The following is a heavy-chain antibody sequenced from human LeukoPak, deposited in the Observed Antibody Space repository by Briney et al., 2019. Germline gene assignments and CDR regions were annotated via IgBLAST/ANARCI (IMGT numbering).Heavy chain of an antibody. CDR3: ARGEGGDYS. J-gene: IGHJ5*02. CDR2: IGQDGSEK. V-gene: IGHV3-7*01. CDR1: GFTVSSNY. D-gene: IGHD4-17*01. Sequence: PGGSLRLSCAASGFTVSSNYMSWVRQAPGKGLEWVANIGQDGSEKYHVDSVKGRFIISRDNAHNSLYLQMNSLRAEDTAVYYCARGEGGDYSWGQGTLVTVSS.